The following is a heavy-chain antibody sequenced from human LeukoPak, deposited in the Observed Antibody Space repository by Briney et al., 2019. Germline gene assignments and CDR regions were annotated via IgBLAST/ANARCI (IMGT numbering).Heavy chain of an antibody. V-gene: IGHV4-59*01. CDR2: IYYSGST. D-gene: IGHD3-16*01. J-gene: IGHJ4*02. Sequence: SETLSLTCTVSGGSISSYYWSWIRQPPGKGLEWIGYIYYSGSTNYNPSLKSRVTISVDTSKNQFSLKLSSVTAADTAVYYCARGLDTNYVWGSYFGKPFDYWGQGTLVTVSS. CDR3: ARGLDTNYVWGSYFGKPFDY. CDR1: GGSISSYY.